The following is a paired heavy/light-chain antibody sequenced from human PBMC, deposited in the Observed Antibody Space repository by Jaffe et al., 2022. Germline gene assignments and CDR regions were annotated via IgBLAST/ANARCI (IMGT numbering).Heavy chain of an antibody. CDR2: IIPILGIA. Sequence: QVQLVQSGAEVKKPGSSVKVSCKASGGTFSSYTISWVRQAPGQGLEWMGRIIPILGIANYAQKFQGRVTITADKSTSTAYMELSSLRSEDTAVYYCARDRDTTGTGGDYYYYMDVWGKGTTVTVSS. D-gene: IGHD1-1*01. V-gene: IGHV1-69*08. CDR3: ARDRDTTGTGGDYYYYMDV. J-gene: IGHJ6*03. CDR1: GGTFSSYT.
Light chain of an antibody. J-gene: IGKJ2*01. Sequence: DIQMTQSPSTLSASVGDRVTITCRASQSISSWLAWYQQKPGKAPKLLIYKASSLESGVPSRFSGSGSGTEFTLTISSLQPDDFATYYCQQYNSYSLYTFGQGTKLEIK. CDR3: QQYNSYSLYT. V-gene: IGKV1-5*03. CDR1: QSISSW. CDR2: KAS.